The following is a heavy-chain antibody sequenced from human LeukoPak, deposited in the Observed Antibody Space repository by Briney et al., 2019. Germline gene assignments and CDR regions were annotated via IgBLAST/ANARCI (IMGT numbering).Heavy chain of an antibody. CDR3: ARSRPHIAAAGGVDY. Sequence: ASVRVSYKASGYTFTSYGISWVRQAPGQGLEWMGWISAYNGNTNYAQKLQGRVTMTTDTSTSTAYMELRSLRSDDTAVYYCARSRPHIAAAGGVDYWGQGTLVTVSS. CDR2: ISAYNGNT. J-gene: IGHJ4*02. D-gene: IGHD6-13*01. V-gene: IGHV1-18*01. CDR1: GYTFTSYG.